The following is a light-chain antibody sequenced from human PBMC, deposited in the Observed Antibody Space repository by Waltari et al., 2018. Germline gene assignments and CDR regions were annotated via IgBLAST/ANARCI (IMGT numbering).Light chain of an antibody. CDR1: GNDVGGYNY. Sequence: QSALTQPASVSGSPGQSITISCTGTGNDVGGYNYVSWYQQHPGKAPKLVIYDVSDRPSGGSNRFSGSKSGNPASLTISGLQPEDEADYYRSSYTGRSTLILGTGTKVTVL. CDR3: SSYTGRSTLI. V-gene: IGLV2-14*03. J-gene: IGLJ1*01. CDR2: DVS.